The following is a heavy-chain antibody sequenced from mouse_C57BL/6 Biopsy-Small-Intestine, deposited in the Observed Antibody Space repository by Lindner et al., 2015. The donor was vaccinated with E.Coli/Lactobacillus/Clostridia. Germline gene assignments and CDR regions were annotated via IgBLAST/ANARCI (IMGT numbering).Heavy chain of an antibody. V-gene: IGHV5-17*01. CDR3: TTTIVATKGALDC. Sequence: VQLQESGGGLVNPGGSLKLSCAASGFTFSDYGMHWVRQVPEKGLEWVAHISSGSSTIYYAGTMKGRFTISRDNAKNTLFLQMTSLRSEDTAIYYCTTTIVATKGALDCWGQGTSVTVSS. CDR1: GFTFSDYG. J-gene: IGHJ4*01. CDR2: ISSGSSTI. D-gene: IGHD1-1*01.